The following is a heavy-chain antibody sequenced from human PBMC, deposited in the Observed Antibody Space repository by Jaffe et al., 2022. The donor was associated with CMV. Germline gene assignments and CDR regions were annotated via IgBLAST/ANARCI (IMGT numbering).Heavy chain of an antibody. Sequence: QVQLVQSGAEVKKPGASVKVSCKASGYTFTSYGISWVRQAPGQGLEWMGWISAYNGNTNYAQKLQGRVTMTTDTSTSTAYMELRSLRSDDTAVYYCARDGRTVTDPRLNYYYYYGMDVWGQGTTVTVSS. CDR1: GYTFTSYG. V-gene: IGHV1-18*01. CDR2: ISAYNGNT. J-gene: IGHJ6*02. CDR3: ARDGRTVTDPRLNYYYYYGMDV. D-gene: IGHD4-17*01.